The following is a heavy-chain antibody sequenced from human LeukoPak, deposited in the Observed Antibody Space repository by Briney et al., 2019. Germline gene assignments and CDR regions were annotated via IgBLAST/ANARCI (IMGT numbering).Heavy chain of an antibody. CDR3: AIVATMTGRWFDP. CDR2: IYYSGST. Sequence: SETLSLTRTVSGGSISSGGYYWSWIRQHPGKGLEWIGYIYYSGSTYYNPSLKSRVTISVDTSKNQFSLKLSSVTAADTAVYYCAIVATMTGRWFDPWGQGTLVTVSS. J-gene: IGHJ5*02. CDR1: GGSISSGGYY. V-gene: IGHV4-31*03. D-gene: IGHD5-12*01.